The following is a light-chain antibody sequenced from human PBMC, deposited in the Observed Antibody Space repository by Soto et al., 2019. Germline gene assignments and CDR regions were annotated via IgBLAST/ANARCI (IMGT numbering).Light chain of an antibody. CDR2: GAS. V-gene: IGKV3-15*01. Sequence: IVMTQSPATLSVSPGDRATLSCRASQSVSSNLAWYQQKPGQAPRLLIYGASTRATGIPARFSGSGSGTEFTLTISSLQSEDFAVYYCQQYNNWPPLITFGQGTRLEIK. CDR3: QQYNNWPPLIT. J-gene: IGKJ5*01. CDR1: QSVSSN.